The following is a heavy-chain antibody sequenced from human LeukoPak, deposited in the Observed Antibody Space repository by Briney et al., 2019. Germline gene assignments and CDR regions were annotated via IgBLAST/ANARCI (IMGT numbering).Heavy chain of an antibody. D-gene: IGHD3-22*01. CDR3: AKDRSEDSSGYYYYYYYGMDV. CDR2: ISWNSGSI. J-gene: IGHJ6*02. V-gene: IGHV3-9*01. Sequence: GGSLRLSCAASGFTFDDYAMHWVRQAPGKGLEWVSGISWNSGSIGYADSVKGRFTIPRDNAKNSLYLQMNSLRAEDTALYYCAKDRSEDSSGYYYYYYYGMDVWGQGTTVTVSS. CDR1: GFTFDDYA.